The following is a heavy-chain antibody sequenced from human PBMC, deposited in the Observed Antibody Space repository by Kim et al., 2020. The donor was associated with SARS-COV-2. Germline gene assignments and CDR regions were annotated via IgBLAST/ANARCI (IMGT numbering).Heavy chain of an antibody. V-gene: IGHV1-3*01. Sequence: ASVKVSCKAAGYRFTTHAIHWVRQAPGQRPEWMGWINPDNSFTKYSPRFQGRVTITGDKSASTASMDVISLTYEDTAVYYCARGLTPSGSHYVDYYYFGMDVWGQGTTVTVSS. CDR2: INPDNSFT. J-gene: IGHJ6*02. D-gene: IGHD3-10*01. CDR1: GYRFTTHA. CDR3: ARGLTPSGSHYVDYYYFGMDV.